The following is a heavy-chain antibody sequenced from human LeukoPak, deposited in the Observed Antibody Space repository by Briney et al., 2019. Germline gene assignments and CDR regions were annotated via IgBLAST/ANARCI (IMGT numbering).Heavy chain of an antibody. V-gene: IGHV4-59*11. D-gene: IGHD2-2*01. CDR1: GGSLSSHF. CDR3: ARFSSGCSTASCYLAY. CDR2: IYYTGTT. J-gene: IGHJ4*02. Sequence: SETLSLTCTVSGGSLSSHFWSWIRQPPGKGLELIGHIYYTGTTYYNPSLNSRVTISLDTSRNQFSLRLTSVTAADTAVYYCARFSSGCSTASCYLAYWGQGTLVTVSS.